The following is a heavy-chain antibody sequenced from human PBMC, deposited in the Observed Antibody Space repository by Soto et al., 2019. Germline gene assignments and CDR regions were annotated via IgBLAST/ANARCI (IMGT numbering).Heavy chain of an antibody. CDR2: IWYDVSNK. D-gene: IGHD3-3*01. V-gene: IGHV3-33*01. J-gene: IGHJ3*02. CDR1: GFTFSSYG. Sequence: QVQLVESGGGVVQPGRSLRLSCAASGFTFSSYGMHLVRQAPGKGLEWVAVIWYDVSNKYYADSVKGRFPISRDNSKNTMYLQVNSLRAEDTAVYYCARDSSAVDYDFWSGPLADAFDIWGQGTMVTLSS. CDR3: ARDSSAVDYDFWSGPLADAFDI.